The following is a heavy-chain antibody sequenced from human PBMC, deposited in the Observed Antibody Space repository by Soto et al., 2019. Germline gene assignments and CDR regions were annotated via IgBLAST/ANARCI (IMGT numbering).Heavy chain of an antibody. Sequence: SETLSLTCNVSGESISSGGYYWSWIRHHPGKGLEWIGYIYDSESAYYNPSLKSRVTISMDTSKNHFAMKLSSVTAADTAVYYCARASSSSSAADYWGQGTLVTVS. V-gene: IGHV4-31*03. CDR1: GESISSGGYY. J-gene: IGHJ4*02. D-gene: IGHD6-6*01. CDR3: ARASSSSSAADY. CDR2: IYDSESA.